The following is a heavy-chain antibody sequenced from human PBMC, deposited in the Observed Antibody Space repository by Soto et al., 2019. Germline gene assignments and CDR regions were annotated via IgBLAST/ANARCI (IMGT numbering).Heavy chain of an antibody. Sequence: ASVKVSCKASGYTFTSYYMHWVRQAPGQGLEWMGIINPSGGSTSYAQKFQGRVTMTRDTSTSTVYMELSSLRSEDTAAYYCAREGGYCSGGSCYVGYYFDYWGQGTLVTVSS. CDR2: INPSGGST. J-gene: IGHJ4*02. V-gene: IGHV1-46*01. CDR3: AREGGYCSGGSCYVGYYFDY. CDR1: GYTFTSYY. D-gene: IGHD2-15*01.